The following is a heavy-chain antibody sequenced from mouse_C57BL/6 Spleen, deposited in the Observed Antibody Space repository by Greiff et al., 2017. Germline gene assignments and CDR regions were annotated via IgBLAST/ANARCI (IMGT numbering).Heavy chain of an antibody. CDR2: IYPGSGST. Sequence: QVQLQQPGAELVKPGASVKMSCKASGYTFTSYWITWVKQRPGQGLEWIGDIYPGSGSTNYNEKFKSKATLTVDTSPSTAYMQLSSLTSEDSAVYYCARRDGYPYAMDYWGQGTSVTVSS. D-gene: IGHD2-3*01. CDR3: ARRDGYPYAMDY. V-gene: IGHV1-55*01. J-gene: IGHJ4*01. CDR1: GYTFTSYW.